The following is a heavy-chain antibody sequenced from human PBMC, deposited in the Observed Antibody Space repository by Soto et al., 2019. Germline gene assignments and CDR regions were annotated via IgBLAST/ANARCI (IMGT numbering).Heavy chain of an antibody. V-gene: IGHV4-59*01. CDR1: GGSISSYY. D-gene: IGHD6-19*01. CDR2: IYYSGST. CDR3: ARADEAVASRARWFDP. Sequence: QVQLQESGPGLVKPSETLSLTCTVSGGSISSYYWSWIRQPPGKGLEWIGYIYYSGSTNYHPSLKSRVTISVDTSKNQFSLKLSAVTAADTAVYYCARADEAVASRARWFDPWGQGTLVTVSS. J-gene: IGHJ5*02.